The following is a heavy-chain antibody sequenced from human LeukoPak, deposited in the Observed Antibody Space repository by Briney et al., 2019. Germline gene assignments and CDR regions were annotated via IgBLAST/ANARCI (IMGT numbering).Heavy chain of an antibody. J-gene: IGHJ5*02. CDR2: INPSGGST. CDR3: ARDKHNRVSTRGTNWFDP. V-gene: IGHV1-46*01. CDR1: GYTFTSYY. Sequence: GASVKVSCKASGYTFTSYYTHWVRQAPGQGLEWMGIINPSGGSTSYAQKFQGRVTMTRDTSTSTVYMELSSLRSEDTAVYYCARDKHNRVSTRGTNWFDPWGQGTLVTVSS. D-gene: IGHD3-16*01.